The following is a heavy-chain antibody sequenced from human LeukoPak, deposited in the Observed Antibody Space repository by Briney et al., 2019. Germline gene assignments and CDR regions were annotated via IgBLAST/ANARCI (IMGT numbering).Heavy chain of an antibody. CDR2: IYYSGST. CDR1: GGSISSGGYS. Sequence: SETLSLTCTVSGGSISSGGYSWSWIRQHPGKGLEWIGYIYYSGSTYYNPSLKSRVTISLDTSKNQFSLKLSSVTAADTAVYYCAGHHPRNTVDFWGQGTLVTVSS. CDR3: AGHHPRNTVDF. V-gene: IGHV4-31*03. D-gene: IGHD2/OR15-2a*01. J-gene: IGHJ4*02.